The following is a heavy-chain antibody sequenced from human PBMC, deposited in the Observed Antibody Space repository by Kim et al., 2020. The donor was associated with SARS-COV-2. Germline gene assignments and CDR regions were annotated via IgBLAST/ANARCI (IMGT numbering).Heavy chain of an antibody. Sequence: SETLSLTCAVYGGSFSGYYWSWIRQPPGKGLEWIGEINHSGSTNYNPSLKSRVTISVDTSKNQFSLKLSSVTAADTAVYYCARGRYYGSGSYIIYYYYGMDVWGQGTTVTVSS. CDR3: ARGRYYGSGSYIIYYYYGMDV. CDR1: GGSFSGYY. J-gene: IGHJ6*02. CDR2: INHSGST. V-gene: IGHV4-34*01. D-gene: IGHD3-10*01.